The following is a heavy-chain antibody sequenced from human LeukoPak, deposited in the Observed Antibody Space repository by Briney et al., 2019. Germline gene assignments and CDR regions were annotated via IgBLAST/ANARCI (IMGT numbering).Heavy chain of an antibody. J-gene: IGHJ4*02. V-gene: IGHV1-2*02. Sequence: ASVKVSSKASGYTVTAYYMHWLRQAPGQGLEWMGWIDPNSGGTNYAQKFQDRVTMTRDTSISTAYMELSRLRSDDTAVYYCARDGPSTVIFDYWGQGTLVTVSS. D-gene: IGHD4-17*01. CDR1: GYTVTAYY. CDR3: ARDGPSTVIFDY. CDR2: IDPNSGGT.